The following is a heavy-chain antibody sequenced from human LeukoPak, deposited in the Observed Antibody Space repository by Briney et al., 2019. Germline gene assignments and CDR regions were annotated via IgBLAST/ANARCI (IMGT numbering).Heavy chain of an antibody. V-gene: IGHV3-30-3*01. D-gene: IGHD2-15*01. CDR3: ARGTSQGYCGGGDCYGAFDI. CDR1: GFSFNSYA. Sequence: PGRSLRLSCAASGFSFNSYAFHWVRQAPGKGLEWVAVISYDGSNKYYADSVKGRFTISRDNSKNTVYLQMNSLRVEDTAVYYCARGTSQGYCGGGDCYGAFDIWGQGTMVTVSS. CDR2: ISYDGSNK. J-gene: IGHJ3*02.